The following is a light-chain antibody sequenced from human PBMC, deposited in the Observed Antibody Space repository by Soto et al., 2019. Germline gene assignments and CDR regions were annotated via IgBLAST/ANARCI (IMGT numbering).Light chain of an antibody. CDR1: QAVSSS. V-gene: IGKV3-15*01. J-gene: IGKJ4*01. CDR3: QQYNNLPRT. Sequence: MTQSPANLSVSLGDRVTLTCRASQAVSSSLVWHQHRPGQAPRLLIYAASTMQSDIPSRFRGSGSGTEFTLTISSLQPEDYATYYCQQYNNLPRTFGGGTKVDI. CDR2: AAS.